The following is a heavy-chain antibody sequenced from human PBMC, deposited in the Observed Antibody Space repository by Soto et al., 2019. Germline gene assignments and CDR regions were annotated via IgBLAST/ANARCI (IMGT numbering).Heavy chain of an antibody. CDR2: IHQTGDT. J-gene: IGHJ4*02. Sequence: SETLSLTCAVYGGPFSGYYWSWIHQPPGKGLEWIGEIHQTGDTNYNPSLKNRVTLSVDTSKNQFSLNLHSVTAADTAVYYCARALLINRGSYYDYWGQGTLVTVSS. V-gene: IGHV4-34*01. CDR1: GGPFSGYY. CDR3: ARALLINRGSYYDY. D-gene: IGHD1-26*01.